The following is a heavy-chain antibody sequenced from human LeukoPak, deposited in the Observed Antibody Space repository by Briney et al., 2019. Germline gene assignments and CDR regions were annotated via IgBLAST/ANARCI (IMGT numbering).Heavy chain of an antibody. CDR2: ISGSGGST. CDR3: AKRNDFWSGPYYYYYMDV. Sequence: PGGSLRLSCAASGFTFSSYAMSWVRQAPGKGLGWVSAISGSGGSTYYADSVKGRFTISRDNSKNTLYPQMNSLRAEDTAVYYCAKRNDFWSGPYYYYYMDVWGKGTTVTVSS. V-gene: IGHV3-23*01. CDR1: GFTFSSYA. J-gene: IGHJ6*03. D-gene: IGHD3-3*01.